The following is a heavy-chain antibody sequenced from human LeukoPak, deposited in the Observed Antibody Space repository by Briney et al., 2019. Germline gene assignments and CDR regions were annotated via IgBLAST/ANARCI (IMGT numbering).Heavy chain of an antibody. J-gene: IGHJ4*02. CDR1: GGTFSSYA. V-gene: IGHV1-69*05. CDR2: IIPIFGTA. Sequence: GSSVKVSCKASGGTFSSYAISWVRQAPGQGLEWMGGIIPIFGTANYAQKFQGRVTITTDESTSTAYMELSSLRSEDTAVYYCASQLTYCGGDCYLGGYWGQGTLVTVSS. D-gene: IGHD2-21*01. CDR3: ASQLTYCGGDCYLGGY.